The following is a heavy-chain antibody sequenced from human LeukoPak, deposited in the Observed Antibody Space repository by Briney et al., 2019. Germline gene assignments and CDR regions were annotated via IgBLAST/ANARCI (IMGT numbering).Heavy chain of an antibody. CDR3: ARPTAYLHRAVRWFDP. CDR1: GDSVSSGTYY. CDR2: ISYSGT. Sequence: PSETLSLTCTVSGDSVSSGTYYWAWIRQPPGKGLEWIGSISYSGTTYTPSLESRVTISVDRSKNQFSLNLSSVTAADTAVYYCARPTAYLHRAVRWFDPWGQGTLVTVSS. D-gene: IGHD2-21*01. V-gene: IGHV4-39*01. J-gene: IGHJ5*02.